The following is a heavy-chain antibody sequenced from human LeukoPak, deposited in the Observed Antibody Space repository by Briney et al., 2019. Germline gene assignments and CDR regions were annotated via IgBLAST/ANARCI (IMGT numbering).Heavy chain of an antibody. CDR3: ARDPTYDDWFDP. Sequence: PSETLSLTCTVSGYSISSGYYWGWIRQPPGKGLEWIGSIYRSGSTYYNPSLKSRVTISVDTSKNQFSLKLSSVTAADTAVYYCARDPTYDDWFDPWGQGTLVTVSS. J-gene: IGHJ5*02. CDR1: GYSISSGYY. CDR2: IYRSGST. D-gene: IGHD1-1*01. V-gene: IGHV4-38-2*02.